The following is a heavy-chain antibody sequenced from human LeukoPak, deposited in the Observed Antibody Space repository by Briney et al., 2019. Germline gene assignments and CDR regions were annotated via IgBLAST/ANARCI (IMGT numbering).Heavy chain of an antibody. Sequence: PGGSLRLSCAASGFTFDDYAMHWVRQAPGKGLEWVSGISWNSGSIGYADSVKGRFTISRDNAKNSLYLQMNSLRAEDTALYYCAKDTNSAMVRGVVLGPDAFDIWGQGTMVTVSS. J-gene: IGHJ3*02. CDR2: ISWNSGSI. CDR1: GFTFDDYA. CDR3: AKDTNSAMVRGVVLGPDAFDI. D-gene: IGHD3-10*01. V-gene: IGHV3-9*01.